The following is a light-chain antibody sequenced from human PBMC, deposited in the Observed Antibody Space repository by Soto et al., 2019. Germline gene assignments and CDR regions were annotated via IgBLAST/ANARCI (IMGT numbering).Light chain of an antibody. CDR1: SSDFGGYNF. CDR2: EVN. J-gene: IGLJ1*01. Sequence: QSVLTQPASVSGSPGQSITISCTGTSSDFGGYNFVSWYQQHPGKAPKLMIYEVNNRPSGVSNRFSGSKSGNTASLTISGLQAEDEADYFCTSYTSNTTPYVFGTGTKVTVL. CDR3: TSYTSNTTPYV. V-gene: IGLV2-14*01.